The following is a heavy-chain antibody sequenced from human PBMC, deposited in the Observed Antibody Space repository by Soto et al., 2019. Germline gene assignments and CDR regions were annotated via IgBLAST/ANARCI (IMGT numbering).Heavy chain of an antibody. CDR2: ISYDGSNK. D-gene: IGHD4-17*01. CDR1: GFTFSSYA. J-gene: IGHJ3*02. CDR3: ASLTTVAYDAFDI. V-gene: IGHV3-30-3*01. Sequence: QVQLVESGGGVVQPGRSLRLSCAASGFTFSSYAMHWVRQAPGKGLEWVAVISYDGSNKYYADSVKGRFTISRDNSKNTLYLQMTSLRAEDTAVYYCASLTTVAYDAFDIWGQGTMVTVSS.